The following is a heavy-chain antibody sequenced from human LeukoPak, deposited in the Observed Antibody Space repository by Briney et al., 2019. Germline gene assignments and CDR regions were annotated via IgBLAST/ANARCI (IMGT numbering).Heavy chain of an antibody. CDR2: ISRNSVNT. CDR1: GYTFTSYD. D-gene: IGHD3-22*01. V-gene: IGHV1-18*01. J-gene: IGHJ4*02. CDR3: VRGGSSSGYDY. Sequence: ASVKVSCKASGYTFTSYDITWVRQAPGQGLEWMGWISRNSVNTNYAQKFQGGVTLTTDTSTSTAYMELRSLRSDDTAVYYCVRGGSSSGYDYWGQGTLVTVSS.